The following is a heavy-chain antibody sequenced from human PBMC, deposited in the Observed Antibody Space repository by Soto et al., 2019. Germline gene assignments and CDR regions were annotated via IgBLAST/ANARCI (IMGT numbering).Heavy chain of an antibody. CDR2: IYYSGST. J-gene: IGHJ5*02. CDR3: ARGPSLSGSYYWFDP. Sequence: KPSETLSLTCTVSGGSISSGGYYWSWIRQHPGKGLEWIGYIYYSGSTYYNPSLKSRVTISVDTSKNQFSLKLSSVTAADTAVYYCARGPSLSGSYYWFDPWGQGTLVTVSS. V-gene: IGHV4-31*03. CDR1: GGSISSGGYY. D-gene: IGHD1-26*01.